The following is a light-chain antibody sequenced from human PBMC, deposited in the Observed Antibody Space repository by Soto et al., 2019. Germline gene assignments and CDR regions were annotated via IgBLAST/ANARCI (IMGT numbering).Light chain of an antibody. J-gene: IGLJ1*01. CDR1: SSDVGSYNL. CDR2: EGS. V-gene: IGLV2-23*01. Sequence: QSALTQPASVSGSPGQSITISCTGTSSDVGSYNLVSWYQQHPGKAHKLMIYEGSERPSGVSYRFSGSKSGNTASLTISGLQAEDEADYYCCSYAGSGTFYVFGTGTKV. CDR3: CSYAGSGTFYV.